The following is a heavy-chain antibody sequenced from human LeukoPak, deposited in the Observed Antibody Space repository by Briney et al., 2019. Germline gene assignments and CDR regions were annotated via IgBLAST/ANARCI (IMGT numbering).Heavy chain of an antibody. D-gene: IGHD3-22*01. V-gene: IGHV1-18*01. Sequence: GASVKVSCKASGYTFTSYGISWVRQAPGQGLEWMGWISAYNGNTNYAQKLQGRVTMTTDTSTSTAYMELRSLRSDDTAVYYCARDPGGSSGYYPDAFDIWGQGTMVTVSS. CDR3: ARDPGGSSGYYPDAFDI. CDR1: GYTFTSYG. J-gene: IGHJ3*02. CDR2: ISAYNGNT.